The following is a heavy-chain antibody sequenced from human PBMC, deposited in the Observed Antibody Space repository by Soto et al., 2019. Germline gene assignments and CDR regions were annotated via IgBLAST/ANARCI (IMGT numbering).Heavy chain of an antibody. J-gene: IGHJ6*03. CDR3: ARASRDFWSEIPVYYYYYMDV. Sequence: QVQLVQSGAEVKKPGASVKVSCKASGYTFTSYYMHWVRQAPGQGLEWMGIINPSGGSTSYAQKFQGSGTMTRDTSTSTVYMELSCLRSEDTAVYYCARASRDFWSEIPVYYYYYMDVWGKGTTVTVSS. CDR1: GYTFTSYY. CDR2: INPSGGST. D-gene: IGHD3-3*01. V-gene: IGHV1-46*03.